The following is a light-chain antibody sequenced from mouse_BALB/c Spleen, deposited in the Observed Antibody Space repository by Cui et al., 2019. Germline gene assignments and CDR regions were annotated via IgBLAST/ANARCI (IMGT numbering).Light chain of an antibody. CDR2: GAS. V-gene: IGKV6-20*01. CDR1: ENVGTY. CDR3: GQSYSYPYT. J-gene: IGKJ2*01. Sequence: IVMTQSPKSMSWSVGERVTLGCKASENVGTYVSWYQQKPEQSPKLLIYGASNRYTGVPDRFTGSGSATDFTLTISSVQAEDLADYHCGQSYSYPYTFGGGTKLEIK.